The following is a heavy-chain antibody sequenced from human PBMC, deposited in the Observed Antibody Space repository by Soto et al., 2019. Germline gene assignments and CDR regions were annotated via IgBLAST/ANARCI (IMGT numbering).Heavy chain of an antibody. D-gene: IGHD1-26*01. Sequence: GGSLRLSCAASGFTFSSYDIHWVRQAPGKGLEWVAVISYDGSKKYYADSVKGQLTISRDNSKNTLYLQMNSLRAEDTAVYYCAKAYSGTFDIWGQGTMVTVSS. CDR2: ISYDGSKK. V-gene: IGHV3-30*18. CDR3: AKAYSGTFDI. J-gene: IGHJ3*02. CDR1: GFTFSSYD.